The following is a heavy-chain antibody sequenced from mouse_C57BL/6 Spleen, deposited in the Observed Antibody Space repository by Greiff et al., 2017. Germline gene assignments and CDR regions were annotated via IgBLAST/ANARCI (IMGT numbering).Heavy chain of an antibody. D-gene: IGHD1-1*01. J-gene: IGHJ4*01. V-gene: IGHV1-64*01. CDR1: GYTFTSYW. Sequence: QVQLQQPGAELVKPGASVKLSCKASGYTFTSYWMHWVKQRPGQGLEWIGMIHPNSGSTNYNEKFKSKATLTVDKSSSTAYMQLSSLTSEDSAVYYCARGVTTVVATEAMDYWGQGTSLTVSS. CDR3: ARGVTTVVATEAMDY. CDR2: IHPNSGST.